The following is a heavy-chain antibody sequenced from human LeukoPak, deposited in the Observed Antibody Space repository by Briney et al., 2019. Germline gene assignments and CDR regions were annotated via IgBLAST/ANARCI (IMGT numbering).Heavy chain of an antibody. CDR2: IYYDGST. CDR3: ARVREEVTGTNDYYYYYMDV. CDR1: GGSITITNYY. Sequence: SETLSLTCTVSGGSITITNYYWGWIRQPPGKGLEWVGNIYYDGSTYYNPSLKSRVTISVDTSKNQFSLKLSSVTAADTAVYYCARVREEVTGTNDYYYYYMDVWGKGTTVTVSS. J-gene: IGHJ6*03. D-gene: IGHD1-20*01. V-gene: IGHV4-39*07.